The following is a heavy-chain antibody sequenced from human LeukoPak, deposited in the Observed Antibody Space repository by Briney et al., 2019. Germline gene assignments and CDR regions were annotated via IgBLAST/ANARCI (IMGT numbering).Heavy chain of an antibody. CDR1: GGSISSYY. CDR2: IYYSGST. CDR3: ARLPFNWNYGFDY. Sequence: SETLSLTCTVSGGSISSYYWSWIRQPPGKGLEWIGYIYYSGSTNYNPSLKSRVTISVDTSKNQFSLKLSSATAADTAVYYCARLPFNWNYGFDYWGQGTLVTVSS. V-gene: IGHV4-59*08. D-gene: IGHD1-7*01. J-gene: IGHJ4*02.